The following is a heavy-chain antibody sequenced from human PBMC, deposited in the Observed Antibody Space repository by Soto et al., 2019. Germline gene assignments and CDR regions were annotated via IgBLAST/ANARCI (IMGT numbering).Heavy chain of an antibody. CDR3: ARGQRFSDWFDP. J-gene: IGHJ5*02. Sequence: PSETLSLTFSVSGGTISGYYWTCIRQPAGKGLEWIGRIYSSGNTKYNPSLQSRVTMSLDTSNNQFSLRLTSVTAADTAVYYCARGQRFSDWFDPWGQGTLVTV. CDR2: IYSSGNT. V-gene: IGHV4-4*07. D-gene: IGHD3-3*01. CDR1: GGTISGYY.